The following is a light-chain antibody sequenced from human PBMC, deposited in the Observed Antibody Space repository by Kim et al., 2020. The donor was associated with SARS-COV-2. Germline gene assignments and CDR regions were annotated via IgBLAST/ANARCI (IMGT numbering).Light chain of an antibody. CDR2: EAS. J-gene: IGKJ5*01. CDR1: QSVSSD. CDR3: QQRNNWPIT. Sequence: ETVLTQSPATLSLSPGERATVSCRASQSVSSDLAWFQQKPGQAPRLLIYEASNRAPGIPARFSGGGSGTDFTLTISSLEPEDFAVYYCQQRNNWPITFGQGTRLEIK. V-gene: IGKV3-11*01.